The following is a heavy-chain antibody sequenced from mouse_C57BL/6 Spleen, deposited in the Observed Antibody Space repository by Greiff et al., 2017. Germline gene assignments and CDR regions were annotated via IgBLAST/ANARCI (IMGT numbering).Heavy chain of an antibody. V-gene: IGHV1-81*01. J-gene: IGHJ2*01. D-gene: IGHD1-1*01. Sequence: VQLQQSGAELARPGASVKLSCKASGYTFTSYGISWVKQRTGQGLEWIGEIYPRSGNTYYNEKFKGKATLTADKSSSTAYMELRSLTSEDSAVYFGARGVWITTVVATNFDYWGQGTTLTVSS. CDR3: ARGVWITTVVATNFDY. CDR2: IYPRSGNT. CDR1: GYTFTSYG.